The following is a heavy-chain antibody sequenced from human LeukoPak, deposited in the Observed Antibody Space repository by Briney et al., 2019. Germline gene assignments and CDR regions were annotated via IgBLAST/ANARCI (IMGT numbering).Heavy chain of an antibody. CDR1: SSSSYY. V-gene: IGHV3-7*01. CDR2: IKQDGSEK. J-gene: IGHJ4*02. Sequence: SSSSYYWGWIRQPPGKGLEWVAKIKQDGSEKYYVDSVKGRFTISRDNAKTSLFLQMSSLRAEDTAVYYCARHLSGVTGYTYGRGIDYWGQGTLVTVSS. CDR3: ARHLSGVTGYTYGRGIDY. D-gene: IGHD5-18*01.